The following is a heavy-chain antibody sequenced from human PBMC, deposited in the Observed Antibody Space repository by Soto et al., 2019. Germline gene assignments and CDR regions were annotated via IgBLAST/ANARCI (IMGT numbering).Heavy chain of an antibody. J-gene: IGHJ6*02. D-gene: IGHD2-15*01. Sequence: SETLSLTCTVSGGSISSYYWSWIRQPPGKGLEWIGYIYYSGSTNYNPSLKSRVTISVDTSKNQFSLKLSSVTAADTAAYYCASQGGPHTYSFYYGMDVWGQATPVIFSS. CDR3: ASQGGPHTYSFYYGMDV. CDR1: GGSISSYY. V-gene: IGHV4-59*01. CDR2: IYYSGST.